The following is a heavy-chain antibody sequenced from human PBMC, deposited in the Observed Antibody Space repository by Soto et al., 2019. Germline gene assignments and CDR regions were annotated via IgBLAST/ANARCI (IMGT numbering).Heavy chain of an antibody. CDR2: ITASGGRT. V-gene: IGHV3-23*01. CDR1: GFTFSRYA. J-gene: IGHJ5*01. Sequence: EVHLLESGGGLVQPGGSLRLSCTASGFTFSRYAMTWFRQAPGGGREGVSGITASGGRTFYADSVKGRFTISRDNSRSTLYLQMNSLRAEDTAVYYCAKDTRYADYVRWFDSWGQGTLVTVSS. CDR3: AKDTRYADYVRWFDS. D-gene: IGHD4-17*01.